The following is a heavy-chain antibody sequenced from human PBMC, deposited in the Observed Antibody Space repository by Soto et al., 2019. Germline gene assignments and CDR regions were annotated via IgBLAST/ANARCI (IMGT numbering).Heavy chain of an antibody. Sequence: SETLSLTCAVSGYSISSSNWWGWIRQPPGKGLEWIGNIYYSGSTYYNPSLKSRVTISVDTSKNQFSLKLTSVTAADTAVYYCARGVRFFRGSFDLWGQGTLVTVSS. CDR3: ARGVRFFRGSFDL. CDR2: IYYSGST. J-gene: IGHJ5*02. V-gene: IGHV4-38-2*01. CDR1: GYSISSSNW. D-gene: IGHD3-3*01.